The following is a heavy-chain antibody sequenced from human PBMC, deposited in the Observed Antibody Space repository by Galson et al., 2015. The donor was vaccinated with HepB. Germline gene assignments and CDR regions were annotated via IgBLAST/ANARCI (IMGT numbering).Heavy chain of an antibody. CDR2: ISSSGSTI. V-gene: IGHV3-48*03. CDR1: GFTFSSYE. CDR3: ARDSGYSGYDPNGFDY. D-gene: IGHD5-12*01. Sequence: SLRLSCAASGFTFSSYEMNWVRQAPGKGLEWVSYISSSGSTIYYADSVKGRFTISRDNAKNSLYLQMNSLRAEDTAVYYCARDSGYSGYDPNGFDYWGQGTLVTVSS. J-gene: IGHJ4*02.